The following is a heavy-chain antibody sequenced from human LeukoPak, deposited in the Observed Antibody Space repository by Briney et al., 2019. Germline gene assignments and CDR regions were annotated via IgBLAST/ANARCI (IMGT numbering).Heavy chain of an antibody. CDR1: GGSFSGYY. V-gene: IGHV4-34*01. Sequence: SETLSLTCAVYGGSFSGYYWSWIRQPPGKGLEWIGEINHSGSTNYNPSLKSRVTISVDTSKNQFSLKLSSVTAADTAVYYCARNWVYYYGMDVWGQGTTVTVSS. CDR2: INHSGST. J-gene: IGHJ6*02. D-gene: IGHD3-16*01. CDR3: ARNWVYYYGMDV.